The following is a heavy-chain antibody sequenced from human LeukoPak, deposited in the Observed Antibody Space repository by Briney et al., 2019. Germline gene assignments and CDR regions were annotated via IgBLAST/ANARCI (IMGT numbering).Heavy chain of an antibody. Sequence: GSLRLSCAASGFTFSDYYMSWIRQPPGRGLEWIGEINHSGSTNYNPSLKSRVTISVDTSKNQFSLKLSSVTAADTAVYYCARAAFETADDAFDIWGQGTMVTVSS. CDR3: ARAAFETADDAFDI. CDR2: INHSGST. CDR1: GFTFSDYY. J-gene: IGHJ3*02. V-gene: IGHV4-34*01. D-gene: IGHD2-2*01.